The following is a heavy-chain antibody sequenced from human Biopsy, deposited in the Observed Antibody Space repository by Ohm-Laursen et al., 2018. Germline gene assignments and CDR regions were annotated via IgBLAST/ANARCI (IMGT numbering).Heavy chain of an antibody. D-gene: IGHD2-8*02. V-gene: IGHV4-61*01. CDR1: GDSVSSGSFY. J-gene: IGHJ4*02. CDR3: AGAFRTGGGPYFDS. CDR2: IYDRGSTA. Sequence: PSDTPSLTCTVSGDSVSSGSFYWTWIRQPPGQGLEYIGYIYDRGSTANYNPSLESRVTMSVDMPKNQFSLKLSSVTAADTAIYYGAGAFRTGGGPYFDSWAREPWSPSPQ.